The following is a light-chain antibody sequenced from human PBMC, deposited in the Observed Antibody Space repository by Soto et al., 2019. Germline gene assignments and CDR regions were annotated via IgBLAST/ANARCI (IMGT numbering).Light chain of an antibody. CDR2: DAS. CDR1: QSVSSY. CDR3: QQRSNWPMYT. Sequence: EIVLTQSPANLSLSPGERATLSCRASQSVSSYLAWYQQKPGQAPRLLIYDASNRATGIPARFSGGGSGTDFTLTISSLEPEDFAVYYCQQRSNWPMYTFGQGTKLEIK. V-gene: IGKV3-11*01. J-gene: IGKJ2*01.